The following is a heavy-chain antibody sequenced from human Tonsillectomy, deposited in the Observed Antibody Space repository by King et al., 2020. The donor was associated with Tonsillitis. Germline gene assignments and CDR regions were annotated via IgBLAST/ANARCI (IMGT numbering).Heavy chain of an antibody. J-gene: IGHJ4*02. V-gene: IGHV5-10-1*03. CDR2: IDPSDSYT. Sequence: VQLVESGAEVKKPGESLRISCKGSGYTFTTYWISWVRQMPGKGLEWMGRIDPSDSYTSYSPSFQGHVTISADKSIRTAYLQWSGLKASDTAIYYCARPRSGYDDFDYWGQGTLVTVPS. CDR1: GYTFTTYW. D-gene: IGHD5-12*01. CDR3: ARPRSGYDDFDY.